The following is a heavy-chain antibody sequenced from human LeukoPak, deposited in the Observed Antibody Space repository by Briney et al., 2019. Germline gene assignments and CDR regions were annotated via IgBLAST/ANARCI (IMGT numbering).Heavy chain of an antibody. Sequence: PGGSLRLSCAASGFTFSSYAMSWVRQAPGKGLEWVSAITGTGGSTYYADSVKGRFTISRDNSKNTRYLQMNSLRAEDTAVYYCATRGYCSGTSCYAPQPWGQGTLVTVSS. CDR2: ITGTGGST. J-gene: IGHJ5*02. V-gene: IGHV3-23*01. CDR3: ATRGYCSGTSCYAPQP. D-gene: IGHD2-2*01. CDR1: GFTFSSYA.